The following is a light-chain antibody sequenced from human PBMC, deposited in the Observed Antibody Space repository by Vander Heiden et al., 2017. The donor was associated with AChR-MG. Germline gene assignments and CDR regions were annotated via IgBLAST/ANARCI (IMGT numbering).Light chain of an antibody. V-gene: IGLV1-40*01. Sequence: QSVLTQPPSVSGAPGQRVTISCTGSSSNIGAGYAVHWYQQFPGTAPKVLIYGNSNRPSGVPDRFSGSKSGTSASLAITGLQAEDEADYYCQSYDSSLSGYVFGTGTKVTVL. CDR2: GNS. J-gene: IGLJ1*01. CDR1: SSNIGAGYA. CDR3: QSYDSSLSGYV.